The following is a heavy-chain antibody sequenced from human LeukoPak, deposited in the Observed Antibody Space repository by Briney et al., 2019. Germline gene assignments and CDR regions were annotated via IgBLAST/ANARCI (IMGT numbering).Heavy chain of an antibody. CDR2: INAGNGNT. CDR3: ARSWIGGYDFDY. D-gene: IGHD1-26*01. Sequence: GASVKVSCKASGYTFTSYAMHWVRQAPGQRLEWMGWINAGNGNTKYSQKFQGRVTITRDTSASTAHMELSSLRSEDTAVYYCARSWIGGYDFDYWGQGTLVTVSS. J-gene: IGHJ4*02. CDR1: GYTFTSYA. V-gene: IGHV1-3*01.